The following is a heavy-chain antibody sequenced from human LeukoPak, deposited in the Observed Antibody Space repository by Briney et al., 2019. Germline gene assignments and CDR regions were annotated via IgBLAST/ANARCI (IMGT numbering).Heavy chain of an antibody. CDR1: GFTFSSYA. J-gene: IGHJ6*03. CDR2: ISYDGSNK. V-gene: IGHV3-30*04. Sequence: GGSLRLSCAASGFTFSSYAMHWVRQAPGKGLEWVAVISYDGSNKYYADSVKGRFTISRDNSKNTLYLQMNSLRAEDTAVYYCARDSPYTIFGVVTTYYYYYYMDVWGKGTTVTVSS. CDR3: ARDSPYTIFGVVTTYYYYYYMDV. D-gene: IGHD3-3*01.